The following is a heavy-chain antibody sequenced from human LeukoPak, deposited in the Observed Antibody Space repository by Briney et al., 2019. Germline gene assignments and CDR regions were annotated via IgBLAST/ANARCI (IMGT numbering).Heavy chain of an antibody. J-gene: IGHJ4*02. Sequence: GASVKVSCKASGGTFSSYAISWVRQAPGQGLEWMGGIIPIFGTANYAQKFQGRVTITADESTSTAYMELSSLRSEDTAVYYCARDGRYYYDSSGYYHDYWGQETLVTVSS. V-gene: IGHV1-69*13. CDR3: ARDGRYYYDSSGYYHDY. D-gene: IGHD3-22*01. CDR1: GGTFSSYA. CDR2: IIPIFGTA.